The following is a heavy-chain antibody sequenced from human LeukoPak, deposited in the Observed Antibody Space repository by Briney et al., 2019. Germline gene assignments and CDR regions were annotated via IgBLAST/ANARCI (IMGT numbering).Heavy chain of an antibody. CDR2: IKSKTDGGTT. CDR3: TTDETPPS. Sequence: GGSLRLSCAASGFTFNNAWMSWVRQAPGKGLEWIARIKSKTDGGTTDYTAPVKGRFTISRDDSKNTLYLQMNSLKTEDTAVYYCTTDETPPSWGQGTLVTVSS. CDR1: GFTFNNAW. V-gene: IGHV3-15*01. J-gene: IGHJ4*02. D-gene: IGHD2-15*01.